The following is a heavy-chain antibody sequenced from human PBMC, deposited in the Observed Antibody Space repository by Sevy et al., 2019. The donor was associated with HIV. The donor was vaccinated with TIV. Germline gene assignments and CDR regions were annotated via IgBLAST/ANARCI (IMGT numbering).Heavy chain of an antibody. CDR2: MYSDGST. CDR1: GFPVSSNY. J-gene: IGHJ4*02. Sequence: GGSLRLSCAASGFPVSSNYMSWVRQAPGKGLEWVSVMYSDGSTYHADSVKGRFTISRDNSKNTLYLQMNSLRVEETAVYYWARGKSGYGYGLDYWGQGTLVTVSS. CDR3: ARGKSGYGYGLDY. D-gene: IGHD5-18*01. V-gene: IGHV3-66*01.